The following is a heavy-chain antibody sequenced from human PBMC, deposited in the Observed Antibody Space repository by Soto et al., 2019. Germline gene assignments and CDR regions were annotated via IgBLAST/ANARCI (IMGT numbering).Heavy chain of an antibody. CDR1: GVTVDDFA. D-gene: IGHD2-15*01. Sequence: DVQVVESGGGLVQPGRSLRLSCAAFGVTVDDFALHWVRQVPGKRLERVSGISWHSGRIGYADSVKGRFTISRDNAENSLYLQMNSLRPEDTALYYCAIVAGAAGSGAVDYRCQGTLVTVSS. CDR2: ISWHSGRI. J-gene: IGHJ4*02. CDR3: AIVAGAAGSGAVDY. V-gene: IGHV3-9*01.